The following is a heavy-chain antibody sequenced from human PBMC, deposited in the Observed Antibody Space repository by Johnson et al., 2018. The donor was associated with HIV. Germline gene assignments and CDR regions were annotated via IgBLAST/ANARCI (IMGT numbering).Heavy chain of an antibody. CDR2: IKSKTDGGTT. CDR1: GFTFSNAW. J-gene: IGHJ3*02. CDR3: TTDMEQQQLAYDAFDI. D-gene: IGHD6-13*01. V-gene: IGHV3-15*01. Sequence: VQLVESGGGLVKPGGSLRLSCAASGFTFSNAWMSWVRQAPGKGLEWVGRIKSKTDGGTTDYAAHVKGRFTISRDDSKNTLYLQMNSLKTEDTAVYYCTTDMEQQQLAYDAFDIWGQGTMVTVSS.